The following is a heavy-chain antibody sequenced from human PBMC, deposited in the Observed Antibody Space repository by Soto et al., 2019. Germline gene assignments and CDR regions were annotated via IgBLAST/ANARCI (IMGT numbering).Heavy chain of an antibody. V-gene: IGHV4-31*03. J-gene: IGHJ3*02. D-gene: IGHD3-3*01. CDR2: IYHSGNT. CDR1: RGSISSGGYS. CDR3: ARGTITLFGVAPLTAFDI. Sequence: SETLSLTCTVSRGSISSGGYSWSWIHQHPGKGLEWIGYIYHSGNTYYNPSLKSRVTMSGDTSKNQFSLNLSSVTAADTAVYYCARGTITLFGVAPLTAFDIWGQGTMVT.